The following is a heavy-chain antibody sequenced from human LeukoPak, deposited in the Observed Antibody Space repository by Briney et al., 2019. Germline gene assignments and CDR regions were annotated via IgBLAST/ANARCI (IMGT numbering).Heavy chain of an antibody. J-gene: IGHJ4*02. D-gene: IGHD2-8*02. CDR2: IDSDGGDK. Sequence: PGGSLRLSCAASDFTLSPYWMTWVRQAPGRGLEWVANIDSDGGDKYYGDSVKGRFSISRDNAENSLFLQMNNLRVEDSAVYYCARGGSGSSKYWVFWGQGTLVTASS. V-gene: IGHV3-7*01. CDR3: ARGGSGSSKYWVF. CDR1: DFTLSPYW.